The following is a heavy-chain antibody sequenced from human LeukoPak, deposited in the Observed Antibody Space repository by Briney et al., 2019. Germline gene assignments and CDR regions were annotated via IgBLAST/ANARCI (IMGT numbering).Heavy chain of an antibody. V-gene: IGHV3-30-3*01. Sequence: SGGSLRLSCAASGFTFSRYAMPWVRQAPGKGLECVAVILYDGSKKEYADSVKGRFTISRDNSKNTLYLQMNSLRAEDTAVYYCARGGLHYYDSSGFDHWGQGTQVTVSS. CDR3: ARGGLHYYDSSGFDH. J-gene: IGHJ4*02. D-gene: IGHD3-22*01. CDR2: ILYDGSKK. CDR1: GFTFSRYA.